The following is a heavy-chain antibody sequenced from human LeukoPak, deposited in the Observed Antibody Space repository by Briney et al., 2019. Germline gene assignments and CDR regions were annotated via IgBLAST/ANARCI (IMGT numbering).Heavy chain of an antibody. Sequence: GRSLRLSCAASGFTFSSYGMHWVRQAPGKGLEWVAVISYDGSNKYYADSVKGRFTISRDNSKNTLYLQMNSLRAEDTAVYYCAKKPHRNMITFGGVISWGQGTLVTVSS. J-gene: IGHJ5*02. CDR1: GFTFSSYG. CDR2: ISYDGSNK. V-gene: IGHV3-30*18. D-gene: IGHD3-16*02. CDR3: AKKPHRNMITFGGVIS.